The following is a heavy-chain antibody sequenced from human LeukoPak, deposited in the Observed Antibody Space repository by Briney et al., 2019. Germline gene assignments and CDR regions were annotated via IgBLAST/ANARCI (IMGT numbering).Heavy chain of an antibody. D-gene: IGHD6-19*01. Sequence: ASVKVSCKVSGYTLTELSMHWVRQAPGKGLEWMGGFDPEDGETIYAQKFQGRVTMTEDTSTDTAYMELRSLRSDDTAVYYCARVTYSSGWLGHNWFDPWGQGTLVTVSS. V-gene: IGHV1-24*01. CDR2: FDPEDGET. J-gene: IGHJ5*02. CDR1: GYTLTELS. CDR3: ARVTYSSGWLGHNWFDP.